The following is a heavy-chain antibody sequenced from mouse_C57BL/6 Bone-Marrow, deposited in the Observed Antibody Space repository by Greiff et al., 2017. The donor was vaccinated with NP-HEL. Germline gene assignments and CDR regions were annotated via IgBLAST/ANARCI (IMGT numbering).Heavy chain of an antibody. V-gene: IGHV5-9*01. CDR2: ISGGGGNT. CDR3: ARPPYYYGSPHWYFDV. Sequence: EVQLMESGGGLVKPGGSLKLSCAASGFTFSSYTMSWVRQTPEKRLEWVATISGGGGNTYYPDSVKGRFTISRDNAKNTLYLQMSSLRSEDTALYYCARPPYYYGSPHWYFDVWGTGTTVTVSS. D-gene: IGHD1-1*01. J-gene: IGHJ1*03. CDR1: GFTFSSYT.